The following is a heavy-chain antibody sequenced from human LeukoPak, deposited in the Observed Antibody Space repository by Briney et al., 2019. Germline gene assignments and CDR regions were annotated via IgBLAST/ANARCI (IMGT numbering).Heavy chain of an antibody. D-gene: IGHD3-10*01. V-gene: IGHV3-30*18. J-gene: IGHJ5*02. CDR1: GVTLSPYG. CDR2: ISYEGGTQ. CDR3: AKEGTPQVSTWYDL. Sequence: PGMSLRLSCAASGVTLSPYGMHWVRQAPREGLEWVAVISYEGGTQHYADSVKGRFIISRDNPRNTLYLQMNILRTEDTAVYYCAKEGTPQVSTWYDLWGQGTQVIVSS.